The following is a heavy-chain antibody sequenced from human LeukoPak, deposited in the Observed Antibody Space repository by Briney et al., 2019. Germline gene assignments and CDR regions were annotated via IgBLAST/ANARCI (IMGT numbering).Heavy chain of an antibody. D-gene: IGHD4-17*01. Sequence: GGSLRLSCAASGFTFDDYAMHWVRQAPGKGLEWVSGISWNSGSIGYADSVKGRFTISRDNAKNSLYLQMNSLRGEDTALYYCAKSGDYNYYMDVWGKGTTVTISS. J-gene: IGHJ6*03. V-gene: IGHV3-9*01. CDR1: GFTFDDYA. CDR2: ISWNSGSI. CDR3: AKSGDYNYYMDV.